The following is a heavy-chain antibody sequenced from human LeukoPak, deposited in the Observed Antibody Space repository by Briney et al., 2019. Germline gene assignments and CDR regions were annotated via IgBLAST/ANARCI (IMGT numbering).Heavy chain of an antibody. Sequence: PGGSLRLSCAASGFTFSSYAMSWVSQAPGKGLEWVSAISGSGGSTYYADSVKGRFTISRDNSKNTLYLQMNSLRAEDTAVYYCAKGKGNDILTGYRALYYYYGMDVWGQGTTVTVSS. CDR2: ISGSGGST. CDR1: GFTFSSYA. CDR3: AKGKGNDILTGYRALYYYYGMDV. D-gene: IGHD3-9*01. J-gene: IGHJ6*02. V-gene: IGHV3-23*01.